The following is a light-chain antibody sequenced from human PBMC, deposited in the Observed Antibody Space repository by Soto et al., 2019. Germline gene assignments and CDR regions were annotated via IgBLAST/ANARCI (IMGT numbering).Light chain of an antibody. CDR2: AAS. J-gene: IGKJ1*01. CDR3: QQSYITPWT. CDR1: QSITNY. Sequence: DIQMTQSPSSLAASVGDRVTITCRASQSITNYLNWYQQKPGKAPNLLIYAASSLQSGVPSRFSCSGSGTDFTLTISSLQPEDFATYYCQQSYITPWTFGQGTKVEIK. V-gene: IGKV1-39*01.